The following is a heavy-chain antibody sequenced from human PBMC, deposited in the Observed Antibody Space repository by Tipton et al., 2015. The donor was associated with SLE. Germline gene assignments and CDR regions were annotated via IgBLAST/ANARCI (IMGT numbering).Heavy chain of an antibody. CDR1: GGAISSDDYY. CDR2: IVYRGNT. CDR3: ARGVVGGSDYFDH. J-gene: IGHJ4*02. D-gene: IGHD2-15*01. Sequence: TLSLTCTVSGGAISSDDYYWTWIRQHPGKGLEWIGHIVYRGNTHYNTSLKSPVTISVDPSKNHFSLKLNSVTAADTAVYFCARGVVGGSDYFDHWGQRTLV. V-gene: IGHV4-31*01.